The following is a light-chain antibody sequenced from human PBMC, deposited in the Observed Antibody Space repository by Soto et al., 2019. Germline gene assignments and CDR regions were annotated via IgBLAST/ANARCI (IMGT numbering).Light chain of an antibody. CDR3: FSYAGDSVYV. Sequence: QSALTQPASVSGSPRQSITISCTGTNGDVGSYNLVSWFQQHPGKAPKLVIYEVTKRPSGVSDRFSGSKSGNTASLTISGLQAEDEADYYCFSYAGDSVYVFGTGTKLTVL. V-gene: IGLV2-23*02. CDR2: EVT. J-gene: IGLJ1*01. CDR1: NGDVGSYNL.